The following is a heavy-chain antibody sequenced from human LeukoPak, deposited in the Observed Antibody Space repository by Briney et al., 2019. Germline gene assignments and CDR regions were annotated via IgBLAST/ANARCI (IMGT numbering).Heavy chain of an antibody. D-gene: IGHD5-12*01. CDR3: AGFGPLSTWIQLVPFEY. CDR2: LYHPDST. Sequence: PSETLSLTCTVSGYPINNAYYWVWIRQPPGRGLEWIGSLYHPDSTYYNPSLKSRVTLTADTSRNQFSLKLSFVTAADTAVYYCAGFGPLSTWIQLVPFEYRGQGTLVTVSS. CDR1: GYPINNAYY. V-gene: IGHV4-38-2*02. J-gene: IGHJ4*02.